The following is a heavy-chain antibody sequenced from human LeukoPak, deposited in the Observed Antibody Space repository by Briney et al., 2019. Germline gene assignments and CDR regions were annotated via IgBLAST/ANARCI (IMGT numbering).Heavy chain of an antibody. CDR2: INSDGSST. J-gene: IGHJ4*02. D-gene: IGHD1-26*01. V-gene: IGHV3-74*01. Sequence: GESLRLSCAASGFTFSSYWMHWVRQAPGKGLVWVSRINSDGSSTSYADSVKGRFTISRDNAKNTLYLQMNSLRAEDTSVYYCARDRNTGSSYENLFEYWGQGSLVTVSS. CDR1: GFTFSSYW. CDR3: ARDRNTGSSYENLFEY.